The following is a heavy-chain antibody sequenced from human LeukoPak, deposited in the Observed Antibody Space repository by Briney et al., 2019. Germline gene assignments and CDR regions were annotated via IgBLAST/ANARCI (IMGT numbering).Heavy chain of an antibody. CDR2: INSDGSTI. Sequence: GGSLRLSCAASGFTFSSTWMNWVRQAPGKGLVWVSRINSDGSTITYADSVKGRFTISRDNAKNSLYLQMNSLRAEDTAVYYCARRAGGYSHPYDYWGQGILVTVSS. CDR1: GFTFSSTW. CDR3: ARRAGGYSHPYDY. J-gene: IGHJ4*02. D-gene: IGHD4-23*01. V-gene: IGHV3-74*01.